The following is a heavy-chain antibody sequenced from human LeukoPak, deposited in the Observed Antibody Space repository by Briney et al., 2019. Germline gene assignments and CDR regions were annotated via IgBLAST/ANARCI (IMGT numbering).Heavy chain of an antibody. CDR3: ARRRIAVAVADY. J-gene: IGHJ4*02. D-gene: IGHD6-19*01. CDR2: ISGSGGST. V-gene: IGHV3-23*01. CDR1: GFTFSSYA. Sequence: GSLRLSCAASGFTFSSYAMSWVRQAPGKGLEWVSAISGSGGSTYYVDSVKGRFTISRDNSKNTLYLQMNSLRAEDTAVYYCARRRIAVAVADYWGQGTLVTVSS.